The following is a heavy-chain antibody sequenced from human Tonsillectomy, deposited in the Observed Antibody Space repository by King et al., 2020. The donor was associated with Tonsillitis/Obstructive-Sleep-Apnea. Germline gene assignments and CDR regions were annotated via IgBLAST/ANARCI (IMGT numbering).Heavy chain of an antibody. CDR1: GDSISRSSYY. D-gene: IGHD6-19*01. CDR2: IYDSGSP. J-gene: IGHJ3*02. CDR3: ARHTAGAVAGLGAFDI. V-gene: IGHV4-39*01. Sequence: QLQESGPGLVKPSETLSLTCTVSGDSISRSSYYWGWIRQPPGQGLERIATIYDSGSPSYNPSLKSRVTKSVDKSKNQFSLKLTSVTAADTAVYYCARHTAGAVAGLGAFDIWGQGTMVTVSS.